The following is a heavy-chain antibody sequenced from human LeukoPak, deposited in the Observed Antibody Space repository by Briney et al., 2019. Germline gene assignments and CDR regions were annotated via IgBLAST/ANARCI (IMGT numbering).Heavy chain of an antibody. V-gene: IGHV4-39*01. CDR1: GGSISSSSYY. J-gene: IGHJ4*02. CDR2: IYYSGST. Sequence: SETLSLTCTVSGGSISSSSYYWGWIRQPPGKGLEWIGNIYYSGSTYYNPSLKSRVTISVDTSKNQFSLKLSSVTAADTAVYYCARQGIAVAGFDYWGQGTLVTVSS. CDR3: ARQGIAVAGFDY. D-gene: IGHD6-19*01.